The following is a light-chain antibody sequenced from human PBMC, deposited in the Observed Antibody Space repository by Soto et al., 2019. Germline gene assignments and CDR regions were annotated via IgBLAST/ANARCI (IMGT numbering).Light chain of an antibody. CDR3: QQYNSYSYT. J-gene: IGKJ2*01. V-gene: IGKV1-5*03. CDR2: KAS. CDR1: QSISSW. Sequence: DIQMTQSPSTLSASVGDRVTITCRASQSISSWLAWYQQKPGKAPKLLIYKASSLESGVPSRFSCSGSGTEFPLTISSLQPDDFATYYCQQYNSYSYTFGQGTKLEIK.